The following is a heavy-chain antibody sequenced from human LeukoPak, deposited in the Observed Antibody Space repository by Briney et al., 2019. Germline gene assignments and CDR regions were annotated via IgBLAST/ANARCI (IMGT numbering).Heavy chain of an antibody. CDR1: GFTVSSNY. J-gene: IGHJ4*02. Sequence: GGSLRLSCAASGFTVSSNYMSWVRQAPGKGLEWVSVIYSGGSTYYADSVKGRFTISRDNSKNTLYLQMNSLRAEDTAVYYCAREVTMVRGVIINWGQGTLVTVSS. CDR3: AREVTMVRGVIIN. CDR2: IYSGGST. V-gene: IGHV3-53*01. D-gene: IGHD3-10*01.